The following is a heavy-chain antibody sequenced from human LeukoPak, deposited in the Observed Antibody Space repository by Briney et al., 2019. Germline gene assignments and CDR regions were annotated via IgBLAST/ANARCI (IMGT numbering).Heavy chain of an antibody. D-gene: IGHD6-13*01. V-gene: IGHV4-59*12. Sequence: SETLSLTCTVSGGSISSYYWSWIRQPPGKGLEWIGYIYYSGSTNYNPSLKSRVTISVDTSKNQFSLKLSSVTAADTAVYYCARDFSIAAAGALNWGQGTLVTVSS. CDR2: IYYSGST. CDR1: GGSISSYY. CDR3: ARDFSIAAAGALN. J-gene: IGHJ1*01.